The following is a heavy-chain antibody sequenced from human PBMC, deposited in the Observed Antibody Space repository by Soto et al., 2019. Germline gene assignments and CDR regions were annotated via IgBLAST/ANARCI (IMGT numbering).Heavy chain of an antibody. CDR1: GGSISSGDYF. CDR3: ARDDGYYRLYDY. D-gene: IGHD3-3*01. V-gene: IGHV4-30-4*01. CDR2: IYYTGST. J-gene: IGHJ4*02. Sequence: QVRLQESGPGLVKPSQTLSLTCTVSGGSISSGDYFWSWVRQPPGKGLEWIGYIYYTGSTSYNPSLKSPITMSVDTSTNQFSLKVSSVTAADTAVYFCARDDGYYRLYDYWGQGTLVTVSS.